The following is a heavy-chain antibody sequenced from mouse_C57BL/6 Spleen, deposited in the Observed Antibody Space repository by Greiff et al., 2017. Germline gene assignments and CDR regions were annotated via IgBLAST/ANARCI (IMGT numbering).Heavy chain of an antibody. CDR1: GYTFTSYW. D-gene: IGHD2-12*01. J-gene: IGHJ4*01. CDR2: IHPNSGST. Sequence: QVQLQQPGAELVKPGASVKLSCKASGYTFTSYWMHWVKQRPGPGLEWIGMIHPNSGSTNYNEKFKSKATLTVDKSSSTAYMQLSSLTSEDSAVYYCARGYYKDAMYYWGQGTSVTVSS. V-gene: IGHV1-64*01. CDR3: ARGYYKDAMYY.